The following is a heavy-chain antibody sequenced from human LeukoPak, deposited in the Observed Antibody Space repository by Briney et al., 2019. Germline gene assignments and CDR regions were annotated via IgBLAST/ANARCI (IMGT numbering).Heavy chain of an antibody. V-gene: IGHV4-59*01. J-gene: IGHJ4*02. CDR1: GVSISSYY. CDR3: ARGSYYYGSGSYPPPFDY. Sequence: KPSETLSLTCTVSGVSISSYYWSWIRQPPGKGLEWIGYIYYSGSTNYNPSLKSRVTISVDTSKNQFSLKLSSVTAADTAVYYCARGSYYYGSGSYPPPFDYWGQGTLVTVSS. CDR2: IYYSGST. D-gene: IGHD3-10*01.